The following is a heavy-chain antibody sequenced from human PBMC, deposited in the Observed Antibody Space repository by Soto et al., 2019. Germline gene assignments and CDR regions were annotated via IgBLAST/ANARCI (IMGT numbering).Heavy chain of an antibody. CDR1: GYTFTGYY. J-gene: IGHJ5*02. CDR3: ARDLSIAVAGNWFDP. CDR2: INPNSGGT. Sequence: GASVKVSCKASGYTFTGYYMHWVRQAPGQGLEWMGWINPNSGGTNYAQKFQGWVTMTRDTSISTAYMELSRLRSDDTAVYYCARDLSIAVAGNWFDPWGQGTLVT. D-gene: IGHD6-19*01. V-gene: IGHV1-2*04.